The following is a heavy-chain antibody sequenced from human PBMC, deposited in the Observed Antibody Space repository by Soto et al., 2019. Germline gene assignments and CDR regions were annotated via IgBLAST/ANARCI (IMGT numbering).Heavy chain of an antibody. V-gene: IGHV4-59*08. Sequence: SETLSLTCTVSSDSISNYYSNCFRQPPGKGLEWIGYMHYNGYTSYNPSLRSRVTISVDTSKNQFSLKLTSVTVADTALYYCARRWGTYFDFWGQGTLVTVSS. CDR2: MHYNGYT. J-gene: IGHJ4*02. D-gene: IGHD7-27*01. CDR3: ARRWGTYFDF. CDR1: SDSISNYY.